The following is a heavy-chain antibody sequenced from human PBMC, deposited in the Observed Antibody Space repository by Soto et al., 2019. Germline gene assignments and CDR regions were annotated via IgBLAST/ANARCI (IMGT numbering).Heavy chain of an antibody. V-gene: IGHV4-34*01. CDR2: INHSGST. J-gene: IGHJ3*02. D-gene: IGHD3-22*01. CDR1: GGSFSDYS. CDR3: ARSRYYDSSGYRALDAFDI. Sequence: SETLSLTCAVYGGSFSDYSWTWIRQPPGKGLEWIGEINHSGSTYYNPSLKSRATISVDTSRNQFSLKLNSVTAADTAVYYCARSRYYDSSGYRALDAFDIWGQGTMVTVSS.